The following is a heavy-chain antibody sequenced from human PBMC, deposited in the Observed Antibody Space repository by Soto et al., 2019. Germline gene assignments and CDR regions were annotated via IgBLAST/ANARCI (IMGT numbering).Heavy chain of an antibody. CDR2: ISAYNGHT. J-gene: IGHJ6*02. V-gene: IGHV1-18*01. Sequence: QVPLVQSGAEVKKPGASVKVSCKASGYTFTSYGISWVRQAPGQGLEWMGWISAYNGHTNYAQKRQGRVTMTTDTSTSTAYMELRSLRSDDTAVYYCARDDWGYCSSTSCYGANYYYYGMDVWGQGTTVTVSS. CDR3: ARDDWGYCSSTSCYGANYYYYGMDV. CDR1: GYTFTSYG. D-gene: IGHD2-2*01.